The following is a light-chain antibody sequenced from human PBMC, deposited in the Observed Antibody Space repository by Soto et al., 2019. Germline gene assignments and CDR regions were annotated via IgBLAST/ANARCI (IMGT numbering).Light chain of an antibody. V-gene: IGLV2-14*03. J-gene: IGLJ1*01. Sequence: QSVLTQPASVSGSPGQAITISCSGTSSDVGAFNYVSWYQQHPGKAPKLMIYDVSNRPSGVSNRFSGSKSGNTASLTISGLRAEDEADYSCQSYDSTLSASYVLGNGTKVT. CDR2: DVS. CDR3: QSYDSTLSASYV. CDR1: SSDVGAFNY.